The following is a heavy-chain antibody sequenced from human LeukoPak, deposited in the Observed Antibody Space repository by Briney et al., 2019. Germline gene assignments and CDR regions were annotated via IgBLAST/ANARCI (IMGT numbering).Heavy chain of an antibody. Sequence: SETLSLTCAVYGGSFSGYYWSWIRQPAGKGLEWIGRIYTSGSTNYNPSLKSRVTMSVDTSKNQFSLKLSSVTAADTAVYYCAREITRYFDYWGQGTLVTVSS. CDR3: AREITRYFDY. D-gene: IGHD3-10*01. CDR2: IYTSGST. V-gene: IGHV4-4*07. J-gene: IGHJ4*02. CDR1: GGSFSGYY.